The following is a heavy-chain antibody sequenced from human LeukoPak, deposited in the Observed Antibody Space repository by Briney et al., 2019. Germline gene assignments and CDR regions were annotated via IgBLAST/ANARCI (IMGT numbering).Heavy chain of an antibody. CDR1: GGSISSSSYY. V-gene: IGHV4-39*01. CDR3: ARPDCSSTSCYRSLGAFDI. D-gene: IGHD2-2*02. J-gene: IGHJ3*02. CDR2: IYYSGST. Sequence: SETLSLTCTVSGGSISSSSYYWGWIRQPPGKGLEWIGSIYYSGSTYYNPSLKSRVTISVDTSKNQFSLKLSSVTAADTAVYYCARPDCSSTSCYRSLGAFDIRGQGTMVTVSS.